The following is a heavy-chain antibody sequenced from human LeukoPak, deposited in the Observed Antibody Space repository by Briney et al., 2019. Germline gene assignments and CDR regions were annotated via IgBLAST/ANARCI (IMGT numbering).Heavy chain of an antibody. Sequence: GGSLRLSCAASGFTFSSYGMHWVRQAPGKGLEWVAVIWYDGSNKYYADSVKGRFTISRDNSKNTLYLQMNSLRAEDTAVYYCARGEVPAASPLGAFDIWGQGTMVTVSS. D-gene: IGHD2-2*01. V-gene: IGHV3-33*01. CDR3: ARGEVPAASPLGAFDI. CDR1: GFTFSSYG. CDR2: IWYDGSNK. J-gene: IGHJ3*02.